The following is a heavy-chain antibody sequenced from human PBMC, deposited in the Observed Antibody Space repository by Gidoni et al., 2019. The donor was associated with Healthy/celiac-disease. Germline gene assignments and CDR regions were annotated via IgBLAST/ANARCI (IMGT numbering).Heavy chain of an antibody. J-gene: IGHJ4*02. D-gene: IGHD4-4*01. V-gene: IGHV4-39*01. Sequence: QLQLQESGPGLVTPSETLSLTCTVSGGSISSSSYYWGWIRQPPGKGLEWIGSIYYSGSTYYNPSLKSRVTISVDTSKNQFSLKLSSLTAADTAVYYCARRQDSKRKQYFDYWGQGTLVTVSS. CDR1: GGSISSSSYY. CDR3: ARRQDSKRKQYFDY. CDR2: IYYSGST.